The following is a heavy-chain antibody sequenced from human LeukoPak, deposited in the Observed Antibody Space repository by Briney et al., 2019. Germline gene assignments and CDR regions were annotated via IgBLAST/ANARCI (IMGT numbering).Heavy chain of an antibody. J-gene: IGHJ4*02. CDR3: ASEGALFDY. CDR1: GGSFSGYY. CDR2: INHSGST. D-gene: IGHD3-16*01. Sequence: PSETLSLTCAVYGGSFSGYYWSWIRQPPGKGLEWIGEINHSGSTNYNPSLKSRVAISVDTSKNQFSLKLSSVTAADTAVYYCASEGALFDYWGQGTLATVSS. V-gene: IGHV4-34*01.